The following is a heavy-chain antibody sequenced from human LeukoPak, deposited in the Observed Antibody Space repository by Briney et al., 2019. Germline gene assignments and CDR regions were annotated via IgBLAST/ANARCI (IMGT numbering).Heavy chain of an antibody. V-gene: IGHV3-33*01. J-gene: IGHJ3*02. CDR1: GFTFSSYG. D-gene: IGHD3-22*01. CDR2: IWYDGSNK. CDR3: TRDSGSSGYYPPGAFDI. Sequence: GGSLRLSCAASGFTFSSYGMHWVRQAPGKGLEWVAVIWYDGSNKYYADSVKGRFTISRDNSKNTLYLQMNSLRAEDTAVYYCTRDSGSSGYYPPGAFDIWGQGTMVTVSS.